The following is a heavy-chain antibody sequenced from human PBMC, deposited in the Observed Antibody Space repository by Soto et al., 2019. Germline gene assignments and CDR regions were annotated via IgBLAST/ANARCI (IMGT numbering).Heavy chain of an antibody. V-gene: IGHV4-59*02. D-gene: IGHD3-10*01. Sequence: SESLSLACTVSGGSVSSYFWTWIRQPPGKGLEWVGYIYYSVSTNSNPSLMSRVIISADTSKNQFSLRLSSVTDADTAVYYCAGSETRGVCIDYWGQGTLVTVSS. J-gene: IGHJ4*02. CDR3: AGSETRGVCIDY. CDR2: IYYSVST. CDR1: GGSVSSYF.